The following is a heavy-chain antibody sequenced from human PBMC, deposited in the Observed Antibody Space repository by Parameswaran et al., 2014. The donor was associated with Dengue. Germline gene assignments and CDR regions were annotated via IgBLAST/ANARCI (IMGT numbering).Heavy chain of an antibody. D-gene: IGHD3-16*01. CDR3: AILGTGGGEWKSYYGVDV. V-gene: IGHV3-23*01. CDR2: ISGRDDHT. CDR1: SNA. Sequence: SNARWIRQPPGKGLEWVSTISGRDDHTNYAVSVRGRFTISRDNSKNTLYLQMNSLRAEDTAVYYCAILGTGGGEWKSYYGVDVWGQGTTVTVSS. J-gene: IGHJ6*02.